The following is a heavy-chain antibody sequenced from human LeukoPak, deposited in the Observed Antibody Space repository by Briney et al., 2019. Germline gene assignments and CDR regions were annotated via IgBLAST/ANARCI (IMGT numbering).Heavy chain of an antibody. Sequence: SETLSLTCTVSGGSISSNSFYWGWIRQPPGKGLEWIGGINHSGRTNYNPSLKSRVTISVDTSKNQFSLRLSSVTAADTAVYCCARLPFGITFGGVIVYGIDFWDQGTLVTVSS. J-gene: IGHJ4*02. D-gene: IGHD3-16*02. CDR3: ARLPFGITFGGVIVYGIDF. V-gene: IGHV4-39*07. CDR1: GGSISSNSFY. CDR2: INHSGRT.